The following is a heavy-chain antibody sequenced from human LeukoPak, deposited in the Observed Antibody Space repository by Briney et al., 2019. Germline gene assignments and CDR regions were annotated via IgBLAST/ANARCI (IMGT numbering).Heavy chain of an antibody. J-gene: IGHJ5*02. Sequence: SVKVSCKASGGTFSSYAISWVRQAPGQGLEWMGGIIPIFGTANYAQKFQGRVTITADESTSTAYMELSSLRSEDTAVYYCASEVGSSSWYRRSENWFDPWGQGTLVTVSS. D-gene: IGHD6-13*01. CDR3: ASEVGSSSWYRRSENWFDP. CDR2: IIPIFGTA. CDR1: GGTFSSYA. V-gene: IGHV1-69*13.